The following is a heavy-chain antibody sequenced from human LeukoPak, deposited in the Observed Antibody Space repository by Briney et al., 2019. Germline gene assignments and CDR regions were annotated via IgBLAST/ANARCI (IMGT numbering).Heavy chain of an antibody. J-gene: IGHJ5*02. D-gene: IGHD3-9*01. Sequence: ASVKVSCKGSGYTFTSYDINWVRQAPGRGLEWMGWMNPNSGNTDYAQKFQGRVTMTRNTSISTAYMELSSLRSEDTAVYYCARGRAGYYDILTGYSKRGDNWFDPWGQGTLVTVSS. V-gene: IGHV1-8*01. CDR1: GYTFTSYD. CDR2: MNPNSGNT. CDR3: ARGRAGYYDILTGYSKRGDNWFDP.